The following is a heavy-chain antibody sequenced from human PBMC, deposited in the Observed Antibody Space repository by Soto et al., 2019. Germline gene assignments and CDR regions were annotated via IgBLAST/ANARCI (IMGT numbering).Heavy chain of an antibody. CDR3: ARDHRSPTVTTPYYYYYGMDV. CDR2: IYYNANT. D-gene: IGHD4-17*01. CDR1: GASVSSGSYF. V-gene: IGHV4-61*01. J-gene: IGHJ6*02. Sequence: PSETLSLTCTVSGASVSSGSYFCSWIRQPQGKGLEWIGYIYYNANTNYNPSLKSRVTISIDTSKNQFSLELRSVTAADTAMYYCARDHRSPTVTTPYYYYYGMDVWGQGTTVTVSS.